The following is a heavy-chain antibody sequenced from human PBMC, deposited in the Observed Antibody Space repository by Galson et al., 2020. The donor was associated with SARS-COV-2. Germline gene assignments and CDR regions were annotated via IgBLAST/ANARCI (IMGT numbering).Heavy chain of an antibody. CDR1: GGSISSYY. J-gene: IGHJ4*02. V-gene: IGHV4-59*01. CDR3: ARGEDYYDRDGYYLFDT. Sequence: SETLSLTCEVSGGSISSYYWSWIRQSPGEGLEYIGHVYYNGRTNYNPSLKSRVTISVDTFQNHVFFRLDSVTPLDTAIYYCARGEDYYDRDGYYLFDTWGQGILVTVSS. D-gene: IGHD3-22*01. CDR2: VYYNGRT.